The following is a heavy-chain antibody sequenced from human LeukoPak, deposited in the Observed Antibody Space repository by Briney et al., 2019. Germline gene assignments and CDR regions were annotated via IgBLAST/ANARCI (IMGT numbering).Heavy chain of an antibody. CDR2: INPNSGGT. CDR3: ARELAHIGPVEY. CDR1: GYTFTGYY. J-gene: IGHJ4*02. D-gene: IGHD2-8*02. V-gene: IGHV1-2*06. Sequence: ASVKVSCKASGYTFTGYYMHWVRQAPGQGLEWMGRINPNSGGTNYAQKFQGRVTMTRDTSISTAYMELSRLRSDDTAVYYCARELAHIGPVEYWGQGTLVTVSS.